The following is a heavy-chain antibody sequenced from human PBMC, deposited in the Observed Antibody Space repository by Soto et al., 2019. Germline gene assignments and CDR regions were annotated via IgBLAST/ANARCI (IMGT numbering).Heavy chain of an antibody. CDR1: GGSISSSNW. CDR2: IYHSGST. Sequence: SETLSLTCAVSGGSISSSNWWSWVRQPPGKGLEWIGEIYHSGSTNYNPSLKSRVTISVDKSKNQFSLKLSSVTAADTAVYYCARALSSAQWGHFDYWGQGTLVTVS. CDR3: ARALSSAQWGHFDY. V-gene: IGHV4-4*02. D-gene: IGHD3-22*01. J-gene: IGHJ4*02.